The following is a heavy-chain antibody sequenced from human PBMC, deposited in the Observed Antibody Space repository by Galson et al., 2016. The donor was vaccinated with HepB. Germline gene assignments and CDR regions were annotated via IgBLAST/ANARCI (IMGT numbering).Heavy chain of an antibody. V-gene: IGHV4-39*01. D-gene: IGHD5-12*01. CDR2: THESSAP. CDR1: GGSTGGISYY. CDR3: GRHFDCGGYTLGYWVF. Sequence: SETLSLTCTASGGSTGGISYYWGWMRQPPEQGLQWIGSTHESSAPSYNSALKTRVTMSVDTSKNQFSLRLDSVTAAETAMYYCGRHFDCGGYTLGYWVFWGHGTQVTVSS. J-gene: IGHJ4*01.